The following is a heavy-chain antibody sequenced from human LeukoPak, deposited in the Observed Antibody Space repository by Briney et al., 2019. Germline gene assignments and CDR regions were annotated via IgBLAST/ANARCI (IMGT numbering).Heavy chain of an antibody. J-gene: IGHJ3*02. V-gene: IGHV4-39*07. CDR1: GGSISSYY. D-gene: IGHD4-17*01. Sequence: SETLSLTCTVSGGSISSYYWSWIRQPPGKGLEWIGSVYYSGNTYYNSSLKSRVTISVDTSKNQFSLKLSSVTAAGTAIYYCTREYGFMTTVFHAFDIWGQGTMVTVSS. CDR2: VYYSGNT. CDR3: TREYGFMTTVFHAFDI.